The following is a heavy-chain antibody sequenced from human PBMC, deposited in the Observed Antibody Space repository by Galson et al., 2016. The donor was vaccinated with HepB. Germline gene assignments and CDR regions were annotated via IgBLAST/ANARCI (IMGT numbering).Heavy chain of an antibody. J-gene: IGHJ4*02. V-gene: IGHV3-66*01. D-gene: IGHD4/OR15-4a*01. CDR2: IYSGGSI. CDR1: GVTVGNNY. CDR3: ARDPPGGGA. Sequence: SLRLSCAASGVTVGNNYMNWVRQAPGEGLEWVSLIYSGGSIEYADSVRGRFTISRDSSKNTLYLQMNSLRAEDTAVYYCARDPPGGGAWGQGTLVTVSS.